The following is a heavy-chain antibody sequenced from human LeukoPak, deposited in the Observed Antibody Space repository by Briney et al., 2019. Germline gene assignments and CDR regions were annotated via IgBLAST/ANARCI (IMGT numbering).Heavy chain of an antibody. V-gene: IGHV3-7*03. CDR2: IKEDGTET. CDR3: AKEGRSLQTY. CDR1: GFTFSSYG. D-gene: IGHD5-24*01. J-gene: IGHJ4*02. Sequence: GGSLRLSCAASGFTFSSYGMHWVRQAPGKGLEWVANIKEDGTETYYVDSVKGRFTISRDNAKNSLYLQMNSLRVEDTAVYYCAKEGRSLQTYWGQGTLVTVSS.